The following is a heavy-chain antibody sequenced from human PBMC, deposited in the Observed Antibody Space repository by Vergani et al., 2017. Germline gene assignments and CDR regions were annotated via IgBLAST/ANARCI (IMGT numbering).Heavy chain of an antibody. V-gene: IGHV3-48*01. J-gene: IGHJ5*02. CDR3: ARSGYSSSWPWGWFDP. D-gene: IGHD6-13*01. CDR1: GFTFSSYA. Sequence: EVQLLESGGGLVQPGGSLRLSCAASGFTFSSYAMSWVRQAPGKGLEWVSYISSSSSTIYYADSVKGRFTISRDNAKNSLYLQMNSLRAEDTAVYYCARSGYSSSWPWGWFDPWGQGTLVTVSP. CDR2: ISSSSSTI.